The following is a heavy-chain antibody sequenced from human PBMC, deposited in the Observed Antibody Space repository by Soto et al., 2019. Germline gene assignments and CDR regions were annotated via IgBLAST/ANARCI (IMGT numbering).Heavy chain of an antibody. J-gene: IGHJ5*02. CDR2: IRSKAYGGTT. Sequence: GGSLRLSCTASGFTFGDYAMSWVRQAPGKGLEWVGFIRSKAYGGTTEYAASVKGRFTISRDDSKSIAYLQMNSLKTEDTAVYYCTRDTRAVAGTGWFDPWGQGTLVTVSS. CDR3: TRDTRAVAGTGWFDP. D-gene: IGHD6-19*01. CDR1: GFTFGDYA. V-gene: IGHV3-49*04.